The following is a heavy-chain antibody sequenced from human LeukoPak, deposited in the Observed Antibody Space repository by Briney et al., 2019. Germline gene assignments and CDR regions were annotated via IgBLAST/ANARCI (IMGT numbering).Heavy chain of an antibody. CDR1: GGSISSYY. CDR3: ARYLYDFWSGHTPTNWFDP. V-gene: IGHV4-59*12. D-gene: IGHD3-3*01. J-gene: IGHJ5*02. CDR2: IYYSGST. Sequence: PSETLSLTCTVSGGSISSYYWSWIRQPPGKGLEWIGYIYYSGSTNYNPSLKSRVTISVDTSKNQFSLKLSSVTAADTAVYYCARYLYDFWSGHTPTNWFDPWGQGTLVTVSS.